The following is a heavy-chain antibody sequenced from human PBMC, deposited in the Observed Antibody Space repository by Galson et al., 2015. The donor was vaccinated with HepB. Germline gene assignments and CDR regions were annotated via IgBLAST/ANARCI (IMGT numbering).Heavy chain of an antibody. CDR3: ARDATSAIATPTAYYYYYMDV. J-gene: IGHJ6*03. CDR1: GFTFSSYW. CDR2: VKEDGSEK. V-gene: IGHV3-7*03. D-gene: IGHD2-2*02. Sequence: SLRLSCAASGFTFSSYWMNWVRQAPGKGLEWVANVKEDGSEKYYVDSVKGRFAISRDNAKNSLYLQMNSLRAEDTAVYYCARDATSAIATPTAYYYYYMDVWGKGTTVTVSS.